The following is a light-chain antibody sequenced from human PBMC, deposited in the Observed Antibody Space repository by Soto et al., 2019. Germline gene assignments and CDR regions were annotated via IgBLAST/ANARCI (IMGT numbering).Light chain of an antibody. J-gene: IGKJ2*01. CDR3: QQYNTYPYP. Sequence: DIQMTQSPSTLSASVGDRVTITCRASQSVSSWLAWYQQKPGKAPKLLIYDASSLESGVPSRFSGSGSGTEFTLTISSLQPDDLATYYCQQYNTYPYPFGQGTKLEIK. CDR1: QSVSSW. V-gene: IGKV1-5*01. CDR2: DAS.